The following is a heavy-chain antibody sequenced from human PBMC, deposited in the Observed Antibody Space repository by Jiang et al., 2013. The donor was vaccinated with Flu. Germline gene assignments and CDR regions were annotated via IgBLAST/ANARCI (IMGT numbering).Heavy chain of an antibody. CDR2: IYSGGST. D-gene: IGHD3-16*01. J-gene: IGHJ4*02. CDR1: GFTVSSNY. CDR3: ARGGIGPWGDHGYFDY. V-gene: IGHV3-66*02. Sequence: GGLVQPGGSLRLSCAASGFTVSSNYMSWVRQAPGKGLEWVSVIYSGGSTYYADSVKGRFTISRDNSKNTLYLQMNSLRAEDTAVYYCARGGIGPWGDHGYFDYWGQGTLVTVSS.